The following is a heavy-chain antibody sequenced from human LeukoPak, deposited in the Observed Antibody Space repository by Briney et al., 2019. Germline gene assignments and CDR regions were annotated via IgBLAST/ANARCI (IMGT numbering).Heavy chain of an antibody. D-gene: IGHD4-17*01. J-gene: IGHJ4*02. CDR2: IYHSGST. CDR3: ARLGTFMTTVTPFDY. V-gene: IGHV4-4*02. CDR1: GGSISSSNW. Sequence: SGTLSLTCAVSGGSISSSNWWSWVRQPPGKGLEWIGEIYHSGSTNYNPSLKSRVTISVDKSKNQFSLKLSSVTAADTAVYYCARLGTFMTTVTPFDYWGQGTLVTVSS.